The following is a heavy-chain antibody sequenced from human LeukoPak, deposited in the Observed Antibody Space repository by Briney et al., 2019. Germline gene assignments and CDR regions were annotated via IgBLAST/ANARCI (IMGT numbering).Heavy chain of an antibody. CDR2: INPKSGGT. J-gene: IGHJ4*02. CDR1: GYTFTGYC. V-gene: IGHV1-2*02. Sequence: GASVKISCKASGYTFTGYCMHWVRQAPGQGLEWMGWINPKSGGTNYAQKFQGRVTMTRDTSISTTYMELSRLRSDDTAVYYCARPRRGGRYFDWLSDFDYWGQGTLVTVSS. CDR3: ARPRRGGRYFDWLSDFDY. D-gene: IGHD3-9*01.